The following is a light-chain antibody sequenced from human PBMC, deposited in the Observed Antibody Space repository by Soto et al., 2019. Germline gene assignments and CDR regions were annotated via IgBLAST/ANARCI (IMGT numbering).Light chain of an antibody. J-gene: IGKJ1*01. CDR2: AAS. V-gene: IGKV1-39*01. Sequence: DIQMTQSPSSLSASLGDRVTITCRASQSIASYLNWYQHKAGNAPNLLIYAASSLQSGVPSRFSGSGSGTDFTLTISSLQPEYSATYYCQQSYSSPPRFGQGTKVEIK. CDR1: QSIASY. CDR3: QQSYSSPPR.